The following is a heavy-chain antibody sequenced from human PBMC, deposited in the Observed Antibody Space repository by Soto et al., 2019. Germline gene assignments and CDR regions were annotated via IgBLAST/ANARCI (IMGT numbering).Heavy chain of an antibody. CDR2: IYSSGRT. V-gene: IGHV4-4*07. CDR1: GGSISSYY. CDR3: ARDASGSSSFNWFDP. D-gene: IGHD6-6*01. J-gene: IGHJ5*02. Sequence: QVQLQESGPGLVRPSETLSLTCTVSGGSISSYYWSWIRQPAGKGLEWIGRIYSSGRTRYNYSLESRVTMSVDTSKKQFSLKLSSVTAADTAVYYCARDASGSSSFNWFDPWGQGTLVTVSS.